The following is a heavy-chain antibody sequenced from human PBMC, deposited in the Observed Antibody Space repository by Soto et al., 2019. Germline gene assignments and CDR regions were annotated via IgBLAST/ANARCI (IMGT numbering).Heavy chain of an antibody. D-gene: IGHD2-15*01. CDR2: ISAYNGNT. J-gene: IGHJ5*02. CDR1: GYTFTSYG. V-gene: IGHV1-18*04. Sequence: ASVKVSCKASGYTFTSYGISWVRQAPAQGLEWMGWISAYNGNTHYAQKLQGRVTMTTATSTPTAYMELRSLRSDDPAVYSCPIVVPPTCFAPWGQGTLVTVSS. CDR3: PIVVPPTCFAP.